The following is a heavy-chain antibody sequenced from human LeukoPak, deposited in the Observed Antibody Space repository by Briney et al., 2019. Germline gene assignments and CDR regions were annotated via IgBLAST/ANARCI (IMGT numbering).Heavy chain of an antibody. D-gene: IGHD7-27*01. V-gene: IGHV1-2*02. J-gene: IGHJ4*02. CDR2: INPNSGET. CDR1: GYTFTGYY. CDR3: ASGGLTWGAPDYLDH. Sequence: ASVKVSCKASGYTFTGYYIHWVPQAPGQGLEWMAWINPNSGETILAQNFQGRVTMTRDRSITTAYMDLSRLRFDDMAVYYCASGGLTWGAPDYLDHWGQGTLVTVSS.